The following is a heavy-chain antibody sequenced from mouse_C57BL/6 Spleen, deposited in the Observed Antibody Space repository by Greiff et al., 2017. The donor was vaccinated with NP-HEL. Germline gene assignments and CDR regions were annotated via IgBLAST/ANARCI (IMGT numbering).Heavy chain of an antibody. CDR2: IHPNSGST. V-gene: IGHV1-64*01. D-gene: IGHD1-1*01. J-gene: IGHJ3*01. CDR1: GYTFTSYW. Sequence: VQLQQPGAELVKPGASVKLSCKASGYTFTSYWMHWVKQRPGQGLEWIGMIHPNSGSTNYNEKFKSKATLTVDKSSSTAYMQLSSLTSEDSAVYYCASNYYGSSYGSAYWGQGTLVTVSA. CDR3: ASNYYGSSYGSAY.